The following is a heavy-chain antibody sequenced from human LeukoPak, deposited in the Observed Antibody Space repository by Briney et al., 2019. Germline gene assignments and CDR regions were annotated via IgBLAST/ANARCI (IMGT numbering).Heavy chain of an antibody. CDR1: GFTFSSYG. J-gene: IGHJ3*02. CDR3: ARDSSGWYDDAFDI. CDR2: ISSSSSTI. D-gene: IGHD6-19*01. V-gene: IGHV3-48*01. Sequence: GGSLRLSCAASGFTFSSYGMTWVRQAPGKGLEWVSYISSSSSTIYYADSVKGRFTISRDNAKNSLYLQLNSLRAEDTAVYYCARDSSGWYDDAFDIWGQGTMVTVSS.